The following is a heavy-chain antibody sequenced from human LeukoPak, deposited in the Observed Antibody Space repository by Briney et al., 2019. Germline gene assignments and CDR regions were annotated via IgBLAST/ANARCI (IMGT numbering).Heavy chain of an antibody. V-gene: IGHV4-59*01. CDR2: IYYSGST. Sequence: SETLSLTCTVSGGSISSYYWSWIRQPPGKGLEWIGYIYYSGSTNYNPSLKSRVTISVDTSKNQSSLKLSSVTAADTAVYYCARASYGGYFDYWGQGTLVTVSS. CDR3: ARASYGGYFDY. D-gene: IGHD4-23*01. CDR1: GGSISSYY. J-gene: IGHJ4*02.